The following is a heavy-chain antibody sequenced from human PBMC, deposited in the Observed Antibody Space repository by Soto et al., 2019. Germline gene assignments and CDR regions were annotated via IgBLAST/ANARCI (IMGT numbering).Heavy chain of an antibody. CDR1: GYTFTTYG. J-gene: IGHJ3*02. D-gene: IGHD6-19*01. V-gene: IGHV1-18*01. CDR2: ISAHKGNT. CDR3: ARDASPSSDWYDAVDI. Sequence: QVQLVQSGAEVKKPGASVNVSCKASGYTFTTYGISWVRQAPGQGLEWLGWISAHKGNTNYAQKLQGRVTMTTDTSTSTAYMELRSLRSDDTAVYYWARDASPSSDWYDAVDIWGQGTMVTVSS.